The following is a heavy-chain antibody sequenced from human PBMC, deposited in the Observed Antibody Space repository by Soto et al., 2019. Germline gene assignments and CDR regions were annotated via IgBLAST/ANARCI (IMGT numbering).Heavy chain of an antibody. CDR3: ARGPPLGY. J-gene: IGHJ4*02. CDR1: GSSISSGGYS. V-gene: IGHV4-30-2*01. CDR2: IYHSGST. Sequence: QLQLQESGSGLVKPSQTLSLTCAVSGSSISSGGYSWSWIRQPPGKGLECIGYIYHSGSTYYNPSLKSRVTISVDRSKNQFSLKLSSVTAADTAVYYCARGPPLGYWGQGTLVTVSS.